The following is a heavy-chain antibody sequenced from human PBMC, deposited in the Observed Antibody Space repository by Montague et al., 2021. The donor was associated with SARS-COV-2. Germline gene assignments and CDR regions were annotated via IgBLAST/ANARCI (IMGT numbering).Heavy chain of an antibody. V-gene: IGHV6-1*01. CDR2: TYYRSQWYE. D-gene: IGHD3-10*01. Sequence: CAISGDSVSSKGAAWNWIRQSPSRGLEWLGRTYYRSQWYEDYAVSVKGRITIKPDTSKNQFSLHLESVSPDDTALYYCARGAYHDLSYYYNGMDVWGRGTTVTVSS. CDR1: GDSVSSKGAA. J-gene: IGHJ6*02. CDR3: ARGAYHDLSYYYNGMDV.